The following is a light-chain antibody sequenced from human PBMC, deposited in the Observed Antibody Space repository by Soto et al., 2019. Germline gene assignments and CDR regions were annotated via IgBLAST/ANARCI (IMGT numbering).Light chain of an antibody. Sequence: DIQMTQSPSTLSASVGDRVTITCRASQSISSWLAWYQQKPGKAPKLLIYKASSLESGVPSKLSGSGSGTAFTLTISSLQPDDFATYYCQQYNSYPWTFGQGTKVEIK. V-gene: IGKV1-5*03. CDR2: KAS. CDR1: QSISSW. J-gene: IGKJ1*01. CDR3: QQYNSYPWT.